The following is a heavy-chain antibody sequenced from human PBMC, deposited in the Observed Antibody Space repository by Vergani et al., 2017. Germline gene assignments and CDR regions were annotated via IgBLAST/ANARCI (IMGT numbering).Heavy chain of an antibody. Sequence: QVQLVQSGAEVKKPGASVKVSCKASGYTFTSYAMHWVRQAPGERLEWMGWINAGNGNTKYSQKFQGRVIITRDTSARTAYMELSSLRSEDTAGYYCAKGGAGYYYGMVVGGQGTMVTVSS. CDR1: GYTFTSYA. V-gene: IGHV1-3*01. CDR2: INAGNGNT. CDR3: AKGGAGYYYGMVV. D-gene: IGHD4/OR15-4a*01. J-gene: IGHJ6*02.